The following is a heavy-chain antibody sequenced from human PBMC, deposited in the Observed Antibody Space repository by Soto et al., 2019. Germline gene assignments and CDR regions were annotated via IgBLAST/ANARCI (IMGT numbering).Heavy chain of an antibody. CDR2: ISGSGGST. D-gene: IGHD7-27*01. J-gene: IGHJ6*02. V-gene: IGHV3-23*01. Sequence: PGGSLRLSCAASGFTFSSYAMSWVRQAPGKGLEWVSAISGSGGSTYYVDSVKGRFTISVDTSKNQFSLKLSSVTAADTAVYYCARPGSQLGDTDYYYYGMDVWGQGTTVTVSS. CDR1: GFTFSSYA. CDR3: ARPGSQLGDTDYYYYGMDV.